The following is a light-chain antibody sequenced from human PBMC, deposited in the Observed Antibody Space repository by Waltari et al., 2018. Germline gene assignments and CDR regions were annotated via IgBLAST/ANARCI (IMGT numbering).Light chain of an antibody. Sequence: EIVLTQSPGTLSLSPGEGATLPCRASQSIGIYLAWYQQKPGQAPRLLMYHASSRATGIPDRFSGSGSGTDFSLTISRLEPEDFAVYYCQKYESLPATFGQGTKVEIK. V-gene: IGKV3-20*01. CDR3: QKYESLPAT. CDR2: HAS. CDR1: QSIGIY. J-gene: IGKJ1*01.